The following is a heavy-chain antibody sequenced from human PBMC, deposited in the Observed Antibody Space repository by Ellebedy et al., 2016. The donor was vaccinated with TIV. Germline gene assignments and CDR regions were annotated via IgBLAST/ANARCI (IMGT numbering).Heavy chain of an antibody. CDR2: ISKNSGSI. CDR1: GFKFGDYY. J-gene: IGHJ4*02. Sequence: SLKISCAASGFKFGDYYMYWVRQAPGKGLEWVSGISKNSGSIGYADPVKGRFTISSDNSKNTLYLQMNSLRAEETAVYYCAKLGGIYTWYAEYWGQGTLVTVSS. V-gene: IGHV3-9*01. D-gene: IGHD6-13*01. CDR3: AKLGGIYTWYAEY.